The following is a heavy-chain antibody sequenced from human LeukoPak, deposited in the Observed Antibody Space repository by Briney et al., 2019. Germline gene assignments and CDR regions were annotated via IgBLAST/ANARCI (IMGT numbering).Heavy chain of an antibody. Sequence: GGSLRLSCAASGFTFSSYEMNWVRQAPGKGLEWVSYISSSGSTIYYADSVKGRFTISRDNAKNSLYLQMNSLRAEDTAVYYCARANAFGELSIPPPIDYWGQGTLVTVSS. V-gene: IGHV3-48*03. CDR3: ARANAFGELSIPPPIDY. J-gene: IGHJ4*02. D-gene: IGHD3-10*01. CDR1: GFTFSSYE. CDR2: ISSSGSTI.